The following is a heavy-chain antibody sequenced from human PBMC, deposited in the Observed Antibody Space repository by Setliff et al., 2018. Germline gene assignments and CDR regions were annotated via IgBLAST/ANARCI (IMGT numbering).Heavy chain of an antibody. CDR2: LHTSGSI. CDR3: ARDNTMVGATDY. J-gene: IGHJ4*02. Sequence: SETLSLTCTVSGGSISSGTYYWSWIRQPAGKGLEWIGRLHTSGSIDYNPSLKSRVTISVDTSKNQFSLRLRSVTAADTAVYFCARDNTMVGATDYWGLGTPVTV. V-gene: IGHV4-61*02. CDR1: GGSISSGTYY. D-gene: IGHD1-26*01.